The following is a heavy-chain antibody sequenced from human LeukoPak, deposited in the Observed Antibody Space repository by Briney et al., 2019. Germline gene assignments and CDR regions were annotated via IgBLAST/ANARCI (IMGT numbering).Heavy chain of an antibody. V-gene: IGHV3-23*01. D-gene: IGHD1-1*01. CDR1: GFTFSSYA. Sequence: GGSLRLSCAASGFTFSSYAISWVRQAPGKGLVWVSAISASGGNTYYADSVEGRFTISRDNSRNTLYLQMNSLRVEDTAVYYCAKHGGTTGTTRYYQHWGQGTLVTVSS. CDR3: AKHGGTTGTTRYYQH. CDR2: ISASGGNT. J-gene: IGHJ1*01.